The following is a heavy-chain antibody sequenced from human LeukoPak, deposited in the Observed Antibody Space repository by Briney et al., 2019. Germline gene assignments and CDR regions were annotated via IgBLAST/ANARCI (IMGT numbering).Heavy chain of an antibody. CDR1: GFTFSTYA. CDR2: ISNSGASA. D-gene: IGHD4-17*01. V-gene: IGHV3-23*01. CDR3: AKQGVPYYGDSDH. Sequence: GRSLRLSCAASGFTFSTYAMSWVRQAPGKGLEWVSGISNSGASAYYADSVKGRFTISRDNSKNTLYLQMNNLTAEDTALFYCAKQGVPYYGDSDHWGQGTLVTVSS. J-gene: IGHJ4*02.